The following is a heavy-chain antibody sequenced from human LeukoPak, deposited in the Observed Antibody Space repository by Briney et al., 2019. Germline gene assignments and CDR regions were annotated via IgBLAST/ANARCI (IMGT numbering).Heavy chain of an antibody. CDR3: ASQVFSSSWYNVGGY. CDR1: GFTFSSYE. Sequence: GGSLRLSCAASGFTFSSYEMNWVRQAPGKGLEWVSYISSSGSTIYYADSVKGRFTISRDNAKNSLYLQMNSLRAEDTAVYYCASQVFSSSWYNVGGYWGQGTLVTVSS. CDR2: ISSSGSTI. V-gene: IGHV3-48*03. D-gene: IGHD6-13*01. J-gene: IGHJ4*02.